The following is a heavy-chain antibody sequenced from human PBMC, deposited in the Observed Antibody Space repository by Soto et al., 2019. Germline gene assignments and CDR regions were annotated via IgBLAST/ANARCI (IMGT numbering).Heavy chain of an antibody. V-gene: IGHV4-39*01. D-gene: IGHD2-15*01. J-gene: IGHJ4*02. CDR1: GGSISSSSYY. CDR2: IYYSGST. Sequence: QLQLQESGPGLVKPSETLSLTCTVSGGSISSSSYYWGWIRQPPGKGLEWIGSIYYSGSTYYNPSLKSRVTISVDTSKSQFSLKLSSVTAADTAVYYCARRGYCSGGSCNFDYWGQGTLVTVSS. CDR3: ARRGYCSGGSCNFDY.